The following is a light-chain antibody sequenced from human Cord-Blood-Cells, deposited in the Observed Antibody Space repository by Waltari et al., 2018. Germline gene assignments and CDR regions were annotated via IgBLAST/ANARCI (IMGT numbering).Light chain of an antibody. Sequence: QSALTQPDPVYGSPGHSTTIPCTGNSSDDGCSNHFSWYQQHPVKAPNLTVYDVSNRPSGVSNRFSGSKSANTASLTISGLPAEDEADYYCSSYTSISTRCVFGAGPKVTAL. CDR1: SSDDGCSNH. CDR2: DVS. CDR3: SSYTSISTRCV. V-gene: IGLV2-14*01. J-gene: IGLJ1*01.